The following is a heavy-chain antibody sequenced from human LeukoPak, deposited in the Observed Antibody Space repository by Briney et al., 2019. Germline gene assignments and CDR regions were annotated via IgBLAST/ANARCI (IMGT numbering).Heavy chain of an antibody. D-gene: IGHD4-11*01. CDR1: GYTFTGYY. V-gene: IGHV1-2*02. Sequence: ASVKVSCKASGYTFTGYYMHWVRQAPGQGLEWMGWINPNSGGTNYAQKFQGRVTMTRDTSISTAYMELSRLRSEDTAVYYCARAPRKASNIYYCYGMDVWGQGTTVTVSS. CDR2: INPNSGGT. CDR3: ARAPRKASNIYYCYGMDV. J-gene: IGHJ6*02.